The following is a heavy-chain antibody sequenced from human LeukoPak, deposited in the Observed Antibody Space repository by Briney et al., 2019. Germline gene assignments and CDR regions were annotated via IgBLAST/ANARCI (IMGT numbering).Heavy chain of an antibody. J-gene: IGHJ4*02. CDR1: GGSFIGYN. D-gene: IGHD1-1*01. Sequence: SETLSLTCVVYGGSFIGYNWSWIRQPPGRGLEWIGENTHSGSTNYNPSLKRRVTISVDTSKSQFSLKLSSVTAADTAVYYCARGVGWKGSDYWGQGTLVTVSS. V-gene: IGHV4-34*01. CDR2: NTHSGST. CDR3: ARGVGWKGSDY.